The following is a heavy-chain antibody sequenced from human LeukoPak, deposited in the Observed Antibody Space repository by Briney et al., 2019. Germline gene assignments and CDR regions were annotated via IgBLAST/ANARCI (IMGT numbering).Heavy chain of an antibody. V-gene: IGHV3-72*01. CDR2: TRNKANSYTT. CDR3: ARDSYGMDV. J-gene: IGHJ6*02. Sequence: GGSLRLSCAASGFTFSDHYMDWVRRAPGKGLEWVGRTRNKANSYTTEYAASVKGRFTISRDDSKNSLYLQMNSLRAEDTAVYYCARDSYGMDVWGQGTTVTVSS. CDR1: GFTFSDHY.